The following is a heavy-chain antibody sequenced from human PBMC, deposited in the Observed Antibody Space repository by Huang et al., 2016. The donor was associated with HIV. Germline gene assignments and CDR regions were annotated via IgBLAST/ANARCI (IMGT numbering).Heavy chain of an antibody. CDR2: IYYSGST. D-gene: IGHD4-17*01. J-gene: IGHJ3*02. CDR3: ARVDLLLGKYGDYEENAFDI. CDR1: GGSVSSGSYY. Sequence: QVQLQESGPGLVKPSATLSLTCTVSGGSVSSGSYYWSWIRQPPGKGLEWIGYIYYSGSTNYNPLLKSRVTISVDTSKNQFSLKLSSVTAADTAVYYCARVDLLLGKYGDYEENAFDIWGQGTMVTVSS. V-gene: IGHV4-61*01.